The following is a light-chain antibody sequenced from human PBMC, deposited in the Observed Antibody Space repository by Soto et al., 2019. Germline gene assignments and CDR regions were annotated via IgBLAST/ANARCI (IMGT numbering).Light chain of an antibody. J-gene: IGLJ1*01. V-gene: IGLV2-14*03. Sequence: QSVLTQPASVTGSPGQSITISCTGTSSDVGGYSYVSWYQQHPGKVPKLMIYDVTNRPSGVSNRFSGSKSGNTASLTITGLQAEDEADYFCSSYTSGTTFVFGTGTKVTVL. CDR3: SSYTSGTTFV. CDR2: DVT. CDR1: SSDVGGYSY.